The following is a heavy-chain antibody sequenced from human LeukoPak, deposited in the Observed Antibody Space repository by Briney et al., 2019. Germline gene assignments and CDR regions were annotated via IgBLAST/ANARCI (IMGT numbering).Heavy chain of an antibody. CDR1: GFTFSSYG. CDR2: ISYDGSNK. Sequence: PGGSLRLSCAASGFTFSSYGMHWVRQAPGKGLEWVAVISYDGSNKYYADSVKGRFTISRDNSKNTLYLQMNSLRAEDTAVYYCAREISGYSYGKIYYYYGMDVWGQGTTVTVSS. V-gene: IGHV3-30*03. D-gene: IGHD5-18*01. CDR3: AREISGYSYGKIYYYYGMDV. J-gene: IGHJ6*02.